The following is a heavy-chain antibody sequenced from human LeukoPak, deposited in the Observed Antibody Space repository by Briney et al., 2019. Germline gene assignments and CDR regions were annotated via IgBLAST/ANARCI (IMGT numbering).Heavy chain of an antibody. CDR1: GFTFSSYW. CDR3: AGNSPGFDS. J-gene: IGHJ4*02. CDR2: INSDGTST. Sequence: GGSLRLSCAASGFTFSSYWMHWVRQAPGKGLVWVSRINSDGTSTSYAGSVKGRFIIPRDNAKNTLFLQMNSLRAEDTAVYYCAGNSPGFDSWGQGTLVTVSS. D-gene: IGHD2-21*01. V-gene: IGHV3-74*01.